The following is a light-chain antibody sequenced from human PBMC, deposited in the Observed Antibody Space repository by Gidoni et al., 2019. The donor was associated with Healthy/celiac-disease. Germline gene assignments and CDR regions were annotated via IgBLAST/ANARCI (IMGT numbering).Light chain of an antibody. V-gene: IGKV3-15*01. Sequence: EIVMTQSPATLSVSPGERATLSCRASQSVSSNLAWYQQKPGQAPRLLIYGASTRATGIPARFSGSGYGTEFTLTISSLQSEDFAVYYCQQYNNWPPGVTFGQXTRLEIK. J-gene: IGKJ5*01. CDR1: QSVSSN. CDR3: QQYNNWPPGVT. CDR2: GAS.